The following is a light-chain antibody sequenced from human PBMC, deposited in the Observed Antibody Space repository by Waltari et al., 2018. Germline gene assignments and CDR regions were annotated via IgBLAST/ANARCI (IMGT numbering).Light chain of an antibody. CDR2: GAF. CDR3: QQYNNWPPSWT. V-gene: IGKV3-15*01. J-gene: IGKJ1*01. Sequence: EIAMTQSPATLSVSPGERATLSCRASQSVSSNLAWYQQKPGQATRLLIYGAFTTATGVPARFSGSGSGTEFTLTISSLQSEDFAVYYGQQYNNWPPSWTFGQGTKVEIK. CDR1: QSVSSN.